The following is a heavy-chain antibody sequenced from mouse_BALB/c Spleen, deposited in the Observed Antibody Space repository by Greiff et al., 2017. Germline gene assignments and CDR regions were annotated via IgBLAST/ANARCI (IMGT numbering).Heavy chain of an antibody. J-gene: IGHJ3*01. CDR3: ARDGYYGGFAY. D-gene: IGHD2-3*01. Sequence: VKLQESGAELVRPGSSVKISCKASGYAFSSYWMNWVKQRPGQGLEWIGQIYPGDGDTNYNGKFKGKATLTADKSSSTAYMQLSSLTSEDSAVYFCARDGYYGGFAYWGQGTLVTVSA. V-gene: IGHV1-80*01. CDR2: IYPGDGDT. CDR1: GYAFSSYW.